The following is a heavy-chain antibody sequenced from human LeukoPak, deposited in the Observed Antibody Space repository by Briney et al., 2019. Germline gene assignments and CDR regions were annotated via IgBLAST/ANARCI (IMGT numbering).Heavy chain of an antibody. CDR2: IWYDGSNK. CDR1: GFTFSDPG. J-gene: IGHJ4*02. Sequence: GRSLRLSCAASGFTFSDPGMYWVRQSPGKGLEWVALIWYDGSNKYYADSVKGRFTISRDNSKNTLYLQMNSLRAEDTAVYYCAKGRWVQPAGYLDFSGQGTLVTVSA. D-gene: IGHD5-24*01. CDR3: AKGRWVQPAGYLDF. V-gene: IGHV3-33*06.